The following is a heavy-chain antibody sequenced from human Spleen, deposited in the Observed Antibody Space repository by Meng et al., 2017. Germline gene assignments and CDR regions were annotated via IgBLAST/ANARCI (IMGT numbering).Heavy chain of an antibody. D-gene: IGHD6-19*01. V-gene: IGHV4-4*02. CDR1: GGSISSSNW. CDR2: IYHSGST. CDR3: ATRDIAVAGVAFDY. J-gene: IGHJ4*02. Sequence: QVLLQESGPGLVKPSQTLSLTCAVSGGSISSSNWWSWVRQPPGKGLEWIGEIYHSGSTNYNPSLKSRVTISVDKPKNQFSLKLSSVTAADTAVYYCATRDIAVAGVAFDYWGQGTLVTVSS.